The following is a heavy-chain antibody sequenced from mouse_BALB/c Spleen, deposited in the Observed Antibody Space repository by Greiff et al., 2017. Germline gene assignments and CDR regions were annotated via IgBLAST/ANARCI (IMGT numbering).Heavy chain of an antibody. J-gene: IGHJ4*01. Sequence: VQLKQSGPELVKPGASVKISCPASGYSFTGYNMNWVKQSNGKSLEWIGNIDPYYGGTSYNQKFQGKATLTVDKASSTAYMQLKSLTSEDSAVYYCARYGNYYAMDDWGQGTSVTVAS. D-gene: IGHD2-14*01. V-gene: IGHV1-39*01. CDR1: GYSFTGYN. CDR2: IDPYYGGT. CDR3: ARYGNYYAMDD.